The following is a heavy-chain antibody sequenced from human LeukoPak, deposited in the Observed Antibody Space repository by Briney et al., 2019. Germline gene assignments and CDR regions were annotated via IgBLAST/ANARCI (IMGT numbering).Heavy chain of an antibody. CDR2: INAGNGNT. Sequence: ASVKVSCKASGYTFTSYAMHWVRRAPGQRLEWMGWINAGNGNTKYSQKFQGRVTITRDTTASTAYMELSSLRSEDTAVYYCAREGGVVITSGFDYWGQGTLVTVSS. CDR3: AREGGVVITSGFDY. V-gene: IGHV1-3*01. D-gene: IGHD3-22*01. CDR1: GYTFTSYA. J-gene: IGHJ4*02.